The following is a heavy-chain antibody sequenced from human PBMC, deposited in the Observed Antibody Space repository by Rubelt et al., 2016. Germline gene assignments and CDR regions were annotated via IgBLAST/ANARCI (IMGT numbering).Heavy chain of an antibody. V-gene: IGHV4-59*01. CDR3: ASSGGSSWSYYYGMDV. D-gene: IGHD6-13*01. CDR1: GGSISSYY. CDR2: IYYSGST. J-gene: IGHJ6*02. Sequence: QVQLQESGPGLVKPSETLSLTCTVSGGSISSYYWSWIRQPPGKGLEWIGYIYYSGSTNYNPSLKSRVTISVDTSKNQFSLKLSSVTAADTAAYYCASSGGSSWSYYYGMDVWGQGTTVTVSS.